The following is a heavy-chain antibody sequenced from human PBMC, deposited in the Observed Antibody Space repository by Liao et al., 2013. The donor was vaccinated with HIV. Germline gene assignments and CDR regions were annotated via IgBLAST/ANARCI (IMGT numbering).Heavy chain of an antibody. CDR2: IYYRGTT. CDR1: GGSISARY. V-gene: IGHV4-59*11. Sequence: QVQLQESGPGLVKPSQTLSLTCTVSGGSISARYCSWIRQSPEKQLEWIGYIYYRGTTNYNPSLKSRVTMSVDESRSQFSLRLTSITAADTAIYYCATSHMGGDETFDFWGPGTLVTVSS. D-gene: IGHD2-21*02. J-gene: IGHJ4*02. CDR3: ATSHMGGDETFDF.